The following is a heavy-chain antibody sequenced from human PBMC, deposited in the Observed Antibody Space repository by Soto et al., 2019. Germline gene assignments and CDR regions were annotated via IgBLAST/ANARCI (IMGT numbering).Heavy chain of an antibody. CDR2: ISYEGSNK. CDR1: GFTFSSYA. Sequence: GGSLRLSCAASGFTFSSYAMHWVRQAPGKGLEWVAVISYEGSNKYYADSVKGRFTISRDNSKNTLYLQMNSLRAEDTAVYYCARDGYYDFWSGYSYYYYGMDVWGQGTTVTVSS. D-gene: IGHD3-3*01. CDR3: ARDGYYDFWSGYSYYYYGMDV. V-gene: IGHV3-30-3*01. J-gene: IGHJ6*02.